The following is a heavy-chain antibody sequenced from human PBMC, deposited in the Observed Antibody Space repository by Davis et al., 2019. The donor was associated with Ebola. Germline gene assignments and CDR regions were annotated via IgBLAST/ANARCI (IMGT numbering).Heavy chain of an antibody. J-gene: IGHJ6*02. CDR1: GFTFSTYD. Sequence: PGGSLRLSCAVSGFTFSTYDMNWVRQAPGKGLEWIASISSTNSDIYYADSVKGRFTISRDNAKNSLYLQMTNLRVEDTAFYYCARDLRGDLDNYHYGMDVWGQGTTVTVS. CDR2: ISSTNSDI. D-gene: IGHD2-2*03. CDR3: ARDLRGDLDNYHYGMDV. V-gene: IGHV3-21*06.